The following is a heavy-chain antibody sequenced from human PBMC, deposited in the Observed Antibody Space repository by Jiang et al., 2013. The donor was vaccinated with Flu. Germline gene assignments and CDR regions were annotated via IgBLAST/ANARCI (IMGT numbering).Heavy chain of an antibody. CDR2: IYSSESINYNPSSGSS. D-gene: IGHD3-22*01. V-gene: IGHV4-59*01. CDR1: GGSFSGYF. J-gene: IGHJ6*02. CDR3: ARSSLAMIAVGGMDV. Sequence: LLKPSETLSLTCAVYGGSFSGYFWSWIRQPPGKGLEWIGYIYSSESINYNPSSGSSSYNPSLKSRVTISVDTSKNQFSLKLYSVTAADTAVYYCARSSLAMIAVGGMDVWGQGTTVTVSS.